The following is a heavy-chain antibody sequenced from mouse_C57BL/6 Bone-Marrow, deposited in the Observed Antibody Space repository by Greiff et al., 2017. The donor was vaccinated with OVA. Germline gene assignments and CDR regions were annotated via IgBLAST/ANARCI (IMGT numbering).Heavy chain of an antibody. CDR2: INPNNGGT. CDR1: GYTFTDYY. D-gene: IGHD2-4*01. Sequence: EVQLQQSGPELVKPGASVKISCKASGYTFTDYYMNWVKQSHGKSLEWIGDINPNNGGTSYNQKFKGKATLTVDKSSSTAYMELRSLTSEDSAVYYCVYEYDSAYWGQGTLVTVSA. CDR3: VYEYDSAY. V-gene: IGHV1-26*01. J-gene: IGHJ3*01.